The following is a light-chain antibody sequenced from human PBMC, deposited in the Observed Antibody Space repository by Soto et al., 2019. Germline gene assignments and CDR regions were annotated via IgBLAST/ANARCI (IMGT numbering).Light chain of an antibody. Sequence: TQCPGAVSRARGESATLPCGGSQSLSSSYLAWYQQKPGLAPRIIIYDASSRATGIPDRFSGSGSGTDCTLTISRLEPEDVPVYYCQQYGISMLTSGGGTMVDIK. CDR3: QQYGISMLT. CDR1: QSLSSSY. V-gene: IGKV3D-20*01. J-gene: IGKJ4*02. CDR2: DAS.